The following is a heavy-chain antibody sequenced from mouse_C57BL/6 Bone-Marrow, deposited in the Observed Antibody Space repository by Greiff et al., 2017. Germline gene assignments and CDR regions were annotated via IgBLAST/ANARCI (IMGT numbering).Heavy chain of an antibody. CDR2: IHPISGST. V-gene: IGHV1-64*01. CDR1: GYTFTSSW. Sequence: VQLQQSGAELVRPGASVKLSCTASGYTFTSSWMHWVKQRPGQGLEWIGMIHPISGSTNYTEKFKSKATLTVDESSSTTYMQRSSLTSEDSAVYDSARGGGDGGVWGTGTTVTVSS. CDR3: ARGGGDGGV. J-gene: IGHJ1*03.